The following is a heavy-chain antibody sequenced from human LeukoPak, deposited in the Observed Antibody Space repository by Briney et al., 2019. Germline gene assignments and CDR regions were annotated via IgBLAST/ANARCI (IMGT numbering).Heavy chain of an antibody. J-gene: IGHJ5*01. D-gene: IGHD3-3*01. CDR3: ARGRNLEWFDY. CDR1: GYTFSNFG. CDR2: ISGNNDNP. Sequence: ASVKVSCKTSGYTFSNFGINWVRQAPGQGLEWMGWISGNNDNPNYGQKFQGRFTVTTDSSTSTAYMELRNLRFDDTAVYYCARGRNLEWFDYWGQGTLVTVSS. V-gene: IGHV1-18*01.